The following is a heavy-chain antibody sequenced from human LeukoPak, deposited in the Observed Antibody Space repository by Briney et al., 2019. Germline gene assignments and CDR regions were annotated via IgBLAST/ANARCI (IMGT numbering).Heavy chain of an antibody. CDR1: GGSISSYY. V-gene: IGHV4-59*08. Sequence: SETLSLTCTVSGGSISSYYWSWIRQPPEKGLEWIGYIYYSGSTNCNPSLKSRVTISVDTSKNQFSLKLSSVTAADTAVYYCARLGYCSGGSCYPEYYFDYWGQGTLVTVSS. CDR3: ARLGYCSGGSCYPEYYFDY. CDR2: IYYSGST. J-gene: IGHJ4*02. D-gene: IGHD2-15*01.